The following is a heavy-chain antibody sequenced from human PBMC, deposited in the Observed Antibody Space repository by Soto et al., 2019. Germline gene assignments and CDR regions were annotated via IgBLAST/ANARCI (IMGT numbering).Heavy chain of an antibody. Sequence: QVQLQQWGAGLVKPSETLSLSCAVYGQSFSGHSWAWIRQPPGKGLEWIGEINESGSTYYNPSLKSRIPISTDTAKNQFSLKLSSVSAADTAAYFCARGSGIVALPGELEDDKYDYWGQGTLVNVSS. V-gene: IGHV4-34*01. CDR1: GQSFSGHS. CDR2: INESGST. J-gene: IGHJ4*02. CDR3: ARGSGIVALPGELEDDKYDY. D-gene: IGHD1-1*01.